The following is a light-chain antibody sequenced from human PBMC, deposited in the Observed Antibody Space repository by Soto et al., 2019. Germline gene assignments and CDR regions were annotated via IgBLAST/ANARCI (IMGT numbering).Light chain of an antibody. CDR2: EVN. Sequence: LTQPPSVSVAPGQTATVTCGGRNIGSKSVHWFQQHPGKAPKLMISEVNNRPSGVSNRFSGSKSGNTAYLTISGLQVEDEAEYFCFSFTTTSTHVFGTGTKLTVL. CDR3: FSFTTTSTHV. J-gene: IGLJ1*01. CDR1: NIGSKS. V-gene: IGLV2-14*01.